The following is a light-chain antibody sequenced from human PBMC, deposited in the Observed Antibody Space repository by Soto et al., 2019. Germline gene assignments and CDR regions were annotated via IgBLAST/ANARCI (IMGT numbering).Light chain of an antibody. V-gene: IGLV2-8*01. CDR1: SSDVGGYNY. CDR3: SAFAGNNNLV. Sequence: QSALTQPPSASGSHGQSVTISCTGTSSDVGGYNYVSWYQQHPGKAPKLMISEVSKRPSGVPDRFSGSKSGNTASLTVSGLQAEDEADYYCSAFAGNNNLVFGGGTKHTVL. J-gene: IGLJ2*01. CDR2: EVS.